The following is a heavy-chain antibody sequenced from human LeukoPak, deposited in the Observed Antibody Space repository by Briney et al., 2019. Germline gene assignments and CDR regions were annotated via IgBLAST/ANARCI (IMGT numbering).Heavy chain of an antibody. CDR1: GGSISSYY. CDR3: ARDLYSYGYFRAFDI. D-gene: IGHD5-18*01. J-gene: IGHJ3*02. CDR2: IYYSGST. V-gene: IGHV4-59*01. Sequence: SETLSLTCTVSGGSISSYYWSWIRQPPGKGLEWIGYIYYSGSTNYNPSLKSRVTISVDTSKNQFSLKLSSVTAADTAVYYCARDLYSYGYFRAFDIWGQGTMVTVSS.